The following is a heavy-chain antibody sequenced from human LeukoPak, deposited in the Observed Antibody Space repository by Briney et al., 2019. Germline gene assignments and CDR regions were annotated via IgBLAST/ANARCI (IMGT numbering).Heavy chain of an antibody. Sequence: GGSLRLSCAASGFTFSSYWMTWVRQAPGKGLEWVANIKQDGSEKYYVDSVKGRFTISRDNAKNSLYLQMNSLRAEDTAVYYCARDRGGGYYDYWGQGTLVTVSS. CDR2: IKQDGSEK. CDR3: ARDRGGGYYDY. V-gene: IGHV3-7*01. J-gene: IGHJ4*02. D-gene: IGHD3-16*01. CDR1: GFTFSSYW.